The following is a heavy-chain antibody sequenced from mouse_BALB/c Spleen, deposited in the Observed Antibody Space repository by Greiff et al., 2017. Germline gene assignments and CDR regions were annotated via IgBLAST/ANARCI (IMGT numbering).Heavy chain of an antibody. CDR3: ARGDGNFLAY. D-gene: IGHD2-1*01. Sequence: EVKVVESGGGLVQPGGSRKLSCAASGFTFSSFGMHWVRQAPEKGLEWVAYISSGSSTIYYADTVKGRFTISRDNPKNTLFLQMTSLRSEDTAMYYCARGDGNFLAYWGQGTLVTVSA. J-gene: IGHJ3*01. CDR1: GFTFSSFG. CDR2: ISSGSSTI. V-gene: IGHV5-17*02.